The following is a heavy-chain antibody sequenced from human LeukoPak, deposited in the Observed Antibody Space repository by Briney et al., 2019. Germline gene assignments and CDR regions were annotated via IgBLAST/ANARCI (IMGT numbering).Heavy chain of an antibody. Sequence: RASVKVPCKASGYTFTSYDINWVRQATGQGLEWMGWMNPNSGNTGYAQKFQGRVTMTRNTSISTAYMELSSLRSEDTAVYYCARGGSLEWLPYYYYYYGMDVWGQGTTVTVSS. CDR3: ARGGSLEWLPYYYYYYGMDV. CDR2: MNPNSGNT. J-gene: IGHJ6*02. CDR1: GYTFTSYD. V-gene: IGHV1-8*01. D-gene: IGHD3-3*01.